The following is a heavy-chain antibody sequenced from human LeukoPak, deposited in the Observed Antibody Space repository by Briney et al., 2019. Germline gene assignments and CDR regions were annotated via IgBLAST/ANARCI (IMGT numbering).Heavy chain of an antibody. V-gene: IGHV3-33*01. CDR2: IWYDGSNK. D-gene: IGHD3-16*01. Sequence: PGRSLRLSCAASGFTFSSYGMRWVRQAPGKGLEWVAVIWYDGSNKYYADSVKGRFTISRDNSKNTLYLQMNSLRAEDTAVYYCARRAPGGYYFDYWGQGTLVTVSS. CDR3: ARRAPGGYYFDY. CDR1: GFTFSSYG. J-gene: IGHJ4*02.